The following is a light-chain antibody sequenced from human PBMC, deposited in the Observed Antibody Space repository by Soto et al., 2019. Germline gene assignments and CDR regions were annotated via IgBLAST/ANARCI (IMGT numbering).Light chain of an antibody. CDR2: AAS. CDR1: QPIGNY. V-gene: IGKV1-39*01. J-gene: IGKJ5*01. Sequence: DVQMTQSPSSLSASVGDRVTMSCGASQPIGNYVNWYQQKPGEAPKVLIFAASSLRSGVPSRFSGSGYGTDFTLTINNLHPEDSATYYCQQTHAVPLTFGQGTRLEIK. CDR3: QQTHAVPLT.